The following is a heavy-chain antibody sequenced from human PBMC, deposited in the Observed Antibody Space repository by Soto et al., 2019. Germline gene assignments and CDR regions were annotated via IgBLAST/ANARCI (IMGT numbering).Heavy chain of an antibody. CDR3: ARRYKDGRRDCVSTSCLFDP. V-gene: IGHV3-30-3*01. D-gene: IGHD2-2*01. CDR1: RFTFSTYA. Sequence: QVQLVESGGGVVQPGRSLRLSCAASRFTFSTYAMHWVRQAPGKGLEWVAVISYDGSNKYYADSVKGRFTISRDNSKNTLYLQMNSLRAEDTAVYYCARRYKDGRRDCVSTSCLFDPWGQGTLVTVSS. J-gene: IGHJ5*02. CDR2: ISYDGSNK.